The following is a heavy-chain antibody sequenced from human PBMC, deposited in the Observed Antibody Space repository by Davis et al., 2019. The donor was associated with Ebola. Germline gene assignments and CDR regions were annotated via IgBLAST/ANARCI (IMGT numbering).Heavy chain of an antibody. CDR1: GSTFTTSR. J-gene: IGHJ4*02. D-gene: IGHD3-22*01. V-gene: IGHV5-51*01. Sequence: PGGSLSLSCQGSGSTFTTSRLGWVRQMPGKGREWMGIIYTGDSDTRYSPSFQGQVTISADKSISTAYLQWSSLKASDTAMYYCASYYDSSGYDLDFWGQGTLVTVSS. CDR3: ASYYDSSGYDLDF. CDR2: IYTGDSDT.